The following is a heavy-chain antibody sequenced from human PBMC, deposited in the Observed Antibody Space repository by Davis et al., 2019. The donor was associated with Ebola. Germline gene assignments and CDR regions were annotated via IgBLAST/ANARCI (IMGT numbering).Heavy chain of an antibody. CDR2: IYPGDSDT. CDR3: ARHPNTGNYYPQAIDY. J-gene: IGHJ4*02. D-gene: IGHD1-26*01. V-gene: IGHV5-51*01. CDR1: GYSFTNYW. Sequence: GESLKISCKGSGYSFTNYWIGWVRQMPGKGLEWMGNIYPGDSDTRYSPSFQRQVTISADKSISTAYLQWSSLKASDSAMYYCARHPNTGNYYPQAIDYWGQGTLVTVSS.